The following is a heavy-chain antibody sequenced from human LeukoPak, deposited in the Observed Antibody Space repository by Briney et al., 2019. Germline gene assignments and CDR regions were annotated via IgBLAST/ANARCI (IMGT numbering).Heavy chain of an antibody. J-gene: IGHJ4*02. D-gene: IGHD2-21*02. CDR3: ARDQWRLFDY. CDR1: GFTLSTHD. CDR2: LGTAGDS. V-gene: IGHV3-13*01. Sequence: PGGSLRLSCAASGFTLSTHDMHWVRQVTGKGLEWVAILGTAGDSYYAGSVEGRFTISRGNAENSLYLQMNSLRGGDTAVYFCARDQWRLFDYWGQGTLVTVSS.